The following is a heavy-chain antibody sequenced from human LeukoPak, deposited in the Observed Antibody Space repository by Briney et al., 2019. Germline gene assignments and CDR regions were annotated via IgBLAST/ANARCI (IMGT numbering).Heavy chain of an antibody. J-gene: IGHJ4*02. CDR2: IYSGGTT. V-gene: IGHV3-53*01. D-gene: IGHD3-22*01. CDR3: ARMLISSGYYVDY. Sequence: PGGSLRLSCAASGFTVSSNYMSWVRQAPGKGLESVSVIYSGGTTYYADSVKGRFTISRDESKNTLYLQMNSLRAEDTAVYYCARMLISSGYYVDYWGQGTLVTVSS. CDR1: GFTVSSNY.